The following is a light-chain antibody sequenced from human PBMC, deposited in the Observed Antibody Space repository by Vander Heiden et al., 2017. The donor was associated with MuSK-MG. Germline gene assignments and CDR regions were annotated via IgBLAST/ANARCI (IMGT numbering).Light chain of an antibody. CDR2: GAS. Sequence: DIQLTQSPSFLSASVGDRVTITCRASQGVTYYLNWYQQKPGKAPKLLMFGASTLLSGVPTRFSGSGSLTEFTLTIISMQPEDFATYYCQQLHTLPLTFGGGTKVXIK. J-gene: IGKJ4*01. CDR3: QQLHTLPLT. V-gene: IGKV1-9*01. CDR1: QGVTYY.